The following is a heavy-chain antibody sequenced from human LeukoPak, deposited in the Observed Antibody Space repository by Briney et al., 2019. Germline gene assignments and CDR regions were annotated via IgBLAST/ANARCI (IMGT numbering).Heavy chain of an antibody. CDR3: TRDRPNYYGSDGHYYRRNGDY. CDR1: GFTFSIYA. Sequence: GGSLRLSCAASGFTFSIYAMSWVRQAPGKGLEWVSSISSKGELTFYADSGKGRYTISRDNAESTLYLQMNILRAEDTAIYYCTRDRPNYYGSDGHYYRRNGDYWGQGTLVTVSS. D-gene: IGHD3-22*01. V-gene: IGHV3-23*01. CDR2: ISSKGELT. J-gene: IGHJ4*02.